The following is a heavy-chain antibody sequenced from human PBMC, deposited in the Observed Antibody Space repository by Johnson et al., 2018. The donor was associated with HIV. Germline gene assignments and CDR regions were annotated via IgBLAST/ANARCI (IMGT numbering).Heavy chain of an antibody. CDR2: IYRDGST. D-gene: IGHD6-19*01. J-gene: IGHJ3*02. CDR3: ARAYSSGWLGAFDM. V-gene: IGHV3-53*01. Sequence: EVQLVESGGGLIQPGGSLRLSCAASGFIVSGNYMSWVRQAPGKGLEWVSFIYRDGSTFYADSVKGRFTISRDSSKNTLYLQMNSLRAEDTAVYYCARAYSSGWLGAFDMWGQGTTVTVSS. CDR1: GFIVSGNY.